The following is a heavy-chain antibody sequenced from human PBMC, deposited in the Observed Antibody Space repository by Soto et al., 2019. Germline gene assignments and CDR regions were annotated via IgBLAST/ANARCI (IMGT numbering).Heavy chain of an antibody. CDR1: GFTFSDYA. Sequence: VQLVESGGGVVQPGRSLRLSCAASGFTFSDYAMHWVRQAPGKGLEWVAVVSHDGRNTHYADSVKGRFTISRDRSKNTVSLEMTSLRADDTAVYYCAKGGRQWLVTSDFNYWGQGALGTVSS. CDR3: AKGGRQWLVTSDFNY. CDR2: VSHDGRNT. V-gene: IGHV3-30*18. D-gene: IGHD6-19*01. J-gene: IGHJ4*02.